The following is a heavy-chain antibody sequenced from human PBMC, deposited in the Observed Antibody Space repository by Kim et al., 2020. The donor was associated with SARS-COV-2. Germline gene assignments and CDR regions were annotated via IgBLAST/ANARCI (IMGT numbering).Heavy chain of an antibody. Sequence: ASVKVSCKASGYTFTSYGISWVRQAPGQGLEWMGWISAYNGNTNYAQKLQGRVTMTTDTSTSTAYMELRSLRSDDTAMYYCARDLHDSSGYYPIDYWGQGTLVTVSS. V-gene: IGHV1-18*01. CDR2: ISAYNGNT. CDR1: GYTFTSYG. D-gene: IGHD3-22*01. CDR3: ARDLHDSSGYYPIDY. J-gene: IGHJ4*02.